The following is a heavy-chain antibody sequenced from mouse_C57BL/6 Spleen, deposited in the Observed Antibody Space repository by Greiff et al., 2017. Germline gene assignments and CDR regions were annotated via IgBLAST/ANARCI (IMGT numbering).Heavy chain of an antibody. CDR2: ISSGSSTI. V-gene: IGHV5-17*01. J-gene: IGHJ1*03. D-gene: IGHD2-5*01. Sequence: EVKVVESGGGLVKPGGSLKLSCAASGFTFSDYGMHWVRQAPEKGLEWVAYISSGSSTIYYADTVKGRFTISRDNAKNTLFLQMTSLRSEDTAMYYCARDSNYPYWYFDVWGTGTTVTVSS. CDR3: ARDSNYPYWYFDV. CDR1: GFTFSDYG.